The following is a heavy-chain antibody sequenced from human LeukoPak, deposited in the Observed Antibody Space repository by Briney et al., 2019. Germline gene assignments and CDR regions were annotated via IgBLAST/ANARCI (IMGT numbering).Heavy chain of an antibody. V-gene: IGHV1-18*01. D-gene: IGHD4-17*01. J-gene: IGHJ4*02. Sequence: ASVKVSCKASGYTFTSYGISWVRQAPGQGLEWMGWINPYNGNTNYAQNLQGRVTMTTDTSTSTVYMELRSLRSDDTAVYYCARGGDYVMIDYWGQGTVVTVSS. CDR1: GYTFTSYG. CDR3: ARGGDYVMIDY. CDR2: INPYNGNT.